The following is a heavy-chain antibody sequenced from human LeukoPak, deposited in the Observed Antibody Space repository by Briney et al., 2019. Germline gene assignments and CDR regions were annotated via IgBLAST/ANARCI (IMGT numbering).Heavy chain of an antibody. V-gene: IGHV4-4*09. J-gene: IGHJ4*02. D-gene: IGHD4-17*01. CDR3: ARSDYGGGFDY. CDR2: VSTSGGT. CDR1: GGSLSSYY. Sequence: SETLSLTCTVSGGSLSSYYWSWIRQPPGKGLEYIGYVSTSGGTNYSPSLKSRVTISVDTSKNQFSLKLRSVTAADTAVYYCARSDYGGGFDYWGQGTLVTVSS.